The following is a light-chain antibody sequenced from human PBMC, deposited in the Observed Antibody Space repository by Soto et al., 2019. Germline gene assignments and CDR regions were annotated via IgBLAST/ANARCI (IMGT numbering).Light chain of an antibody. V-gene: IGLV2-8*01. CDR2: EVS. J-gene: IGLJ1*01. CDR3: TSYAGSNNYV. Sequence: ALTQPPSASGSPGQSVTISCTGTSSDVGGYNYVSWYQQYPGKAPKLMIYEVSKRPSGVPDRFSGSKSGNTASLTVSGLQADDEADYYCTSYAGSNNYVFGTGTKVTVL. CDR1: SSDVGGYNY.